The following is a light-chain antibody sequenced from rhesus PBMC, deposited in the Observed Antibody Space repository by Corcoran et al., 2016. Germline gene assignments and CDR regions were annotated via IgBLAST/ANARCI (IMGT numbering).Light chain of an antibody. CDR2: VAS. CDR3: QQYYGSPLT. V-gene: IGKV4-1*01. CDR1: QSLLSSSDNKNY. J-gene: IGKJ4*01. Sequence: DIVMTQSPDSLAVSLGERVAINCKSSQSLLSSSDNKNYLAWYHKKPGRATRVLIHVASTREAGVPKRFSCSGSGTDFTLTISGLQAEDVAVYYCQQYYGSPLTFGGVTKVEIK.